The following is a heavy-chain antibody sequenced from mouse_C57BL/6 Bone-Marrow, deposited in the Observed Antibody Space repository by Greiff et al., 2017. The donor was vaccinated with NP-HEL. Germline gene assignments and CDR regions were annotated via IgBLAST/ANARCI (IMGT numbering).Heavy chain of an antibody. CDR1: GFTFSSYA. CDR2: ISDGGSYT. CDR3: ARDYPLYYGSSYLPYYYAMDY. V-gene: IGHV5-4*01. D-gene: IGHD1-1*01. Sequence: EVQLVESGGGLVKPGGSLKLSCAASGFTFSSYAMSWVRQTPEKRLEWVATISDGGSYTYYPDNVKGRFTISRDNAKNNLYLQMSHLKSEDTAMYYCARDYPLYYGSSYLPYYYAMDYWGQGTSVTVSS. J-gene: IGHJ4*01.